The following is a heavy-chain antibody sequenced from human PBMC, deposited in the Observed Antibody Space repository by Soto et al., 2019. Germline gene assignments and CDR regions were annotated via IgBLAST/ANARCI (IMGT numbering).Heavy chain of an antibody. Sequence: SETLSLTCTFSCGSIISGDYYWSWIRQPPGKGLEWIGYIYYSGSTYYNPSLKSRVTISVDTSKNQFSLKLSSVTAADTAVYYCAREQLPYRGIYYYGMDVWGQGTTVTVSS. CDR3: AREQLPYRGIYYYGMDV. CDR2: IYYSGST. V-gene: IGHV4-30-4*01. J-gene: IGHJ6*02. CDR1: CGSIISGDYY. D-gene: IGHD2-2*02.